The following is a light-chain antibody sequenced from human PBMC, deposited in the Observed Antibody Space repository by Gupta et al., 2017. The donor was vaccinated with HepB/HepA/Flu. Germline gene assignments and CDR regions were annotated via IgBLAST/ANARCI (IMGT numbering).Light chain of an antibody. CDR1: SSDVGGYNF. CDR3: SSFAGGNRV. Sequence: QSALTQPPSASGSPGQSVTISCTGTSSDVGGYNFVSWYQQHPGKAPKLMIYEVNKRPSGVPDRFSGAKSGKTASLTVAGLQAEDEADYYCSSFAGGNRVFGGGTKLTVL. J-gene: IGLJ2*01. CDR2: EVN. V-gene: IGLV2-8*01.